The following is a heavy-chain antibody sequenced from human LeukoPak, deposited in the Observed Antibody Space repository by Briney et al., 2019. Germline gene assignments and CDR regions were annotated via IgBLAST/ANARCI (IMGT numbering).Heavy chain of an antibody. Sequence: GAAVKVSCKASGYTFTGYYMHWVGQAPGHGLDGMAWINPNSDGTNYAQKFQGRVTMTGDKSISTAYMELSRLRSDDTDVYSCAREGDTGQYWGQGTLVTVSS. V-gene: IGHV1-2*02. CDR1: GYTFTGYY. D-gene: IGHD1-1*01. CDR2: INPNSDGT. J-gene: IGHJ4*02. CDR3: AREGDTGQY.